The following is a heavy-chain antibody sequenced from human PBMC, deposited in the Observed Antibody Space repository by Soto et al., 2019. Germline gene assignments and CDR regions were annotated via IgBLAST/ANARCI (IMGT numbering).Heavy chain of an antibody. Sequence: GGSLRLSCAASGFTFSNAWINWVRQTPGKGLEWVGRVKSKTDGGTTDFAAPVKGRFAISRDDSKNMVYLEMNSLKTEDTAIYYCTTDSYITSIIVRFDFWGHGTLVTVSS. CDR1: GFTFSNAW. CDR2: VKSKTDGGTT. J-gene: IGHJ4*01. V-gene: IGHV3-15*07. CDR3: TTDSYITSIIVRFDF. D-gene: IGHD3-22*01.